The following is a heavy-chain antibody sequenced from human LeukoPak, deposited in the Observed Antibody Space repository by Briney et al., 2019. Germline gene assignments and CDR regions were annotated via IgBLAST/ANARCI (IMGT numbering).Heavy chain of an antibody. J-gene: IGHJ6*03. CDR2: INHSGSS. D-gene: IGHD3-10*01. Sequence: SETLSLTCAVYGGSFSAYYWTWIRQPPGKGLEWIGEINHSGSSNYNSSLRSRVTISVDTSYKQFSLRLSSVTAADTAVYYCARDLTVRGVIPYYYYYMDVWGKGTTVTVSS. CDR3: ARDLTVRGVIPYYYYYMDV. CDR1: GGSFSAYY. V-gene: IGHV4-34*01.